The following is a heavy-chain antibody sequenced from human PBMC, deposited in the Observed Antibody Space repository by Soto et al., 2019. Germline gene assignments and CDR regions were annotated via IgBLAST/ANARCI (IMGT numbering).Heavy chain of an antibody. V-gene: IGHV3-30*03. J-gene: IGHJ4*02. CDR1: GFTFSSYA. Sequence: PVGSLRLSCAASGFTFSSYAMHWVRQSPGKGLEWVAVISYDGSNQYYADSVKGRFTISRDNSKSTLFVQMNSLRPEDAAVYYCARGIAAIAKSHPDYWGQGTLVTSPQ. CDR2: ISYDGSNQ. CDR3: ARGIAAIAKSHPDY. D-gene: IGHD6-13*01.